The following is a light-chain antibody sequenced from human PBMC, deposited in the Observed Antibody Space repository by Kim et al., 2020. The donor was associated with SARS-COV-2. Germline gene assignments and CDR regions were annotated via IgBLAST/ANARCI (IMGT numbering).Light chain of an antibody. CDR2: DVT. V-gene: IGLV2-14*03. CDR1: SRDVGGYKY. CDR3: ISYTSSRTLL. Sequence: QAITSSRTETSRDVGGYKYVSWYQQHPGKAPTLLIYDVTARPSGVSDRFSGSKSGNTASLTISGLQAEDEANYYCISYTSSRTLLFGGGTQLTVL. J-gene: IGLJ2*01.